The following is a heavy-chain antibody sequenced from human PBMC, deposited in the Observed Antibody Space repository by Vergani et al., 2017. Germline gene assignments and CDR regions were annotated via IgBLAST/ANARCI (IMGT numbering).Heavy chain of an antibody. J-gene: IGHJ3*02. V-gene: IGHV3-13*04. Sequence: EVQLVESGGGLVQPGGSLRLSCAASGFTFSSYDMHWVRQATGKGLEWVSAIGTAGDTYYPGSVKGRFTISRDNSKNTLYLQMNSLRAEDTALYYCAKDITDIVLVAFDIWGQGTMVTVSS. CDR2: IGTAGDT. CDR1: GFTFSSYD. D-gene: IGHD2-8*02. CDR3: AKDITDIVLVAFDI.